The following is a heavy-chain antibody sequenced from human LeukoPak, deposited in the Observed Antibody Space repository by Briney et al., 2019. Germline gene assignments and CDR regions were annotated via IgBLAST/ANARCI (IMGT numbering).Heavy chain of an antibody. V-gene: IGHV3-53*01. CDR2: IYSGGST. J-gene: IGHJ3*02. D-gene: IGHD3-22*01. Sequence: GGSLRLSCAASGFTVSSNYMSWVRQAPGKGLEWVSLIYSGGSTYYADSVKGRFTISRDNSKNTPYLQMNSLRAEDTAVYYCARRSYYDSSGYYREGAFDIWGQGTMVTVSS. CDR3: ARRSYYDSSGYYREGAFDI. CDR1: GFTVSSNY.